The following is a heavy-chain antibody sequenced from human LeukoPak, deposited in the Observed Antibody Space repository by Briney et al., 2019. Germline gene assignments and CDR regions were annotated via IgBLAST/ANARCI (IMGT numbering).Heavy chain of an antibody. D-gene: IGHD3-3*01. J-gene: IGHJ4*02. CDR2: THSSGNT. Sequence: PSETLSLTCTVSGGPIISYYWSWIRQPPGKGLEWIAYTHSSGNTGYNPSLRSRVTISLDTSKNHFSLKVTSMTAADTGVYYCARSLPGAIGAADFWGQGTLVTVSS. CDR1: GGPIISYY. V-gene: IGHV4-59*01. CDR3: ARSLPGAIGAADF.